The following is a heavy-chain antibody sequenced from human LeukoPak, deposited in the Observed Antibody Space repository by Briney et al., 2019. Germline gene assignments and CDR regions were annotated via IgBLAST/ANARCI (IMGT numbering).Heavy chain of an antibody. CDR3: ARLSGYHFDY. V-gene: IGHV4-34*01. CDR2: INPSGRT. D-gene: IGHD5-12*01. CDR1: SGSLSDKY. J-gene: IGHJ4*02. Sequence: NASETLSLTCGVYSGSLSDKYWSWIRQPPGKGLEWIWEINPSGRTNYNPSLKSRVTMSIDTSKNQFSLKWSSVTAADTAVYYCARLSGYHFDYWGQGALVTVSS.